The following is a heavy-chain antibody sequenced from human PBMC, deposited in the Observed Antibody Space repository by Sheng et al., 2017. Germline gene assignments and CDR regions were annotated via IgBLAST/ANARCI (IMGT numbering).Heavy chain of an antibody. J-gene: IGHJ4*02. CDR3: ARGPRGGNSSGWYVSYFDY. CDR1: GGSFSGYY. CDR2: INHSGST. Sequence: QVQLQQWGAGLLKPSETLSLTCAVYGGSFSGYYWSWIRQPPGKGLEWIGEINHSGSTNYNPSLKSRVTISVDTSKNQFSLKLSSVTAADTAVYYCARGPRGGNSSGWYVSYFDYWGQGTLVTVSS. D-gene: IGHD6-19*01. V-gene: IGHV4-34*01.